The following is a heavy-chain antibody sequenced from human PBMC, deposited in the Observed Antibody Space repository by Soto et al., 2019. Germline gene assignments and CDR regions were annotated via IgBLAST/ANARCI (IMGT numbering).Heavy chain of an antibody. CDR3: ARDGGGPFDP. CDR1: GGSISSYY. Sequence: SETLSLTCTVSGGSISSYYWSWIRQPPGKGLEWIGYIYYSGSTNYNPSLKSRVTISVDTSKNQFSLKLSSVTAADTAVYFCARDGGGPFDPWGYGTLVTVSS. D-gene: IGHD3-3*01. CDR2: IYYSGST. J-gene: IGHJ5*02. V-gene: IGHV4-59*01.